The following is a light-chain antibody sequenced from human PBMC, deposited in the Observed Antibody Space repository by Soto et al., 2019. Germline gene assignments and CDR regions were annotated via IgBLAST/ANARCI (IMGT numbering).Light chain of an antibody. CDR1: QSIANY. CDR2: AAS. CDR3: QQSYNTPRT. V-gene: IGKV1-39*01. J-gene: IGKJ3*01. Sequence: DIQMTQSPSSLHASVGDRVTITCRASQSIANYLNWYQKKPGKAPKLLIYAASTLESRVPSRFSGSGSGTDFTLTISSLQPEDFVTYYCQQSYNTPRTFGPGTKLEI.